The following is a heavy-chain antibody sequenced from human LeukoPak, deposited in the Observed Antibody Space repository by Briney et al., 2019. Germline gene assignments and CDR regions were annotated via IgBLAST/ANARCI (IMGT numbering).Heavy chain of an antibody. V-gene: IGHV3-7*01. D-gene: IGHD4-23*01. CDR3: ARDLKGPVNDVFDM. J-gene: IGHJ3*02. CDR2: INQDGTEK. CDR1: GFRFSSYW. Sequence: SGGSLRLSCAASGFRFSSYWMSWVRQAPGKGLEWVANINQDGTEKYYVDSVKGRFTISRDNAKNTLYLQMNSLRAEDTAVYYCARDLKGPVNDVFDMWGQGTMVTVSS.